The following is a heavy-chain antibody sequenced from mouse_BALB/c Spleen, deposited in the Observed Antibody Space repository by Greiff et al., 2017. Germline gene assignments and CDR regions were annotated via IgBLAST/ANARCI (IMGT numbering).Heavy chain of an antibody. Sequence: EVQLKQSGAELVKPGASVKLSCTASGFNIKDTYMHWVKQRPEQGLEWIGRIDPANGNTKYDPKFQGKATITADTSSNTAYLQLSSLTSEDTAVYYCAPTAWFAYWGQGTLVTVSA. CDR3: APTAWFAY. V-gene: IGHV14-3*02. J-gene: IGHJ3*01. CDR2: IDPANGNT. D-gene: IGHD1-1*01. CDR1: GFNIKDTY.